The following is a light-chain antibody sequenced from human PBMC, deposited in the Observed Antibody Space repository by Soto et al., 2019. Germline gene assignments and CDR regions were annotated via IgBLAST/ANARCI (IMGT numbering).Light chain of an antibody. CDR3: QQYENLPFT. J-gene: IGKJ3*01. CDR2: DAS. V-gene: IGKV1-33*01. Sequence: DIQMTQSPSSLSASVGDRVTITCQASQDISKYLHWYQQKPGKAPKVLIYDASNLETGVPPRFSGTGSGTDFTFTISSLEGEDIATYYCQQYENLPFTFGPGTTVDFK. CDR1: QDISKY.